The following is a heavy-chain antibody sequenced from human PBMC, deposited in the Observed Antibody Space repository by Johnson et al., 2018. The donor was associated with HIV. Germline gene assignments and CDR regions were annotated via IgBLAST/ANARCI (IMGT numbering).Heavy chain of an antibody. CDR2: IRYDGSNK. CDR3: ARSDSSSWYPDLDSFDI. D-gene: IGHD6-13*01. J-gene: IGHJ3*02. CDR1: GFTFNNYG. V-gene: IGHV3-30*02. Sequence: QVQLVESGGGVVQPGGSLRLSCAASGFTFNNYGMHWVRQAPGKGLEWVAFIRYDGSNKFYGASVKGRFTISRDNSKNTLNLQMHRLRAEDTAVYYCARSDSSSWYPDLDSFDIWGQGTMVTVSS.